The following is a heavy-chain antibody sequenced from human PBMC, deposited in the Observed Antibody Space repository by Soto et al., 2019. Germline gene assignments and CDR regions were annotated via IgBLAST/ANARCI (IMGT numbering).Heavy chain of an antibody. D-gene: IGHD2-2*01. J-gene: IGHJ4*02. CDR3: ARGSSFGYYFDY. CDR2: IYFSGST. V-gene: IGHV4-59*01. Sequence: PSETLSLTCIVSGGSISNYYWSWIRQSPGKGLEWIGSIYFSGSTNYNPSLKSRITILVDMSKNQFSLKLTSVTAADTAVYYCARGSSFGYYFDYWGQGTLVTVSS. CDR1: GGSISNYY.